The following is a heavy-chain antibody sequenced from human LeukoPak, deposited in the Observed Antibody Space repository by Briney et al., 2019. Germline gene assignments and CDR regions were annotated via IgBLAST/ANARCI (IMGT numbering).Heavy chain of an antibody. V-gene: IGHV4-59*11. Sequence: SGTLSLTCSVSGASISSHYRSWVRQPPGKGLEWVGYIYYTGSTKYNPSLKSRVTMSIDTSKNQFSLELSSVTAADTAVYYCARFEQQLVEGTYAYYDCYYYLDVWGTGTTVTVSS. J-gene: IGHJ6*03. CDR1: GASISSHY. CDR2: IYYTGST. CDR3: ARFEQQLVEGTYAYYDCYYYLDV. D-gene: IGHD6-13*01.